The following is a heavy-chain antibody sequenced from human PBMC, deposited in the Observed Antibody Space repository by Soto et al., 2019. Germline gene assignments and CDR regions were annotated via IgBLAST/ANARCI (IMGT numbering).Heavy chain of an antibody. Sequence: GASLKVSCKASGYSLTSYYKHWSRQAPGQGLEWMGITSPSDGSTNYAQKFQARVTMTSDTSTSTVYMEKSSLRSEDTAIYYGAKSYVTSRTIDLWGQATLGTV. V-gene: IGHV1-46*01. J-gene: IGHJ5*02. CDR3: AKSYVTSRTIDL. D-gene: IGHD1-1*01. CDR2: TSPSDGST. CDR1: GYSLTSYY.